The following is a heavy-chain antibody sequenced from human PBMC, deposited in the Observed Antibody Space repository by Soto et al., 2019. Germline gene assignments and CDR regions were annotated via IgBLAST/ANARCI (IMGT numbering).Heavy chain of an antibody. CDR3: PKGGLHGRGDWFDP. CDR1: GGSINNYY. J-gene: IGHJ5*02. D-gene: IGHD1-26*01. Sequence: SETLSLTCSVCGGSINNYYWSWIRQTPGKRLEWIANIDHTGTSNYNPSLKSRVIISVDTPNKQFSLTFTSVTAADTAVDYCPKGGLHGRGDWFDPWGKGPPVTVSS. V-gene: IGHV4-59*01. CDR2: IDHTGTS.